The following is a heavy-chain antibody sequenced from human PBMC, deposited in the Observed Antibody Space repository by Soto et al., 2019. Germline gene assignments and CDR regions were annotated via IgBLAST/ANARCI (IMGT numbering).Heavy chain of an antibody. V-gene: IGHV1-69*08. J-gene: IGHJ5*02. CDR2: IVPVLGTT. D-gene: IGHD2-21*01. CDR1: GGTLSTYT. Sequence: QVQLVQSGAEVKKPGSSVRVSCKASGGTLSTYTVSWVRQAPGQGLVWMGRIVPVLGTTLYAQIFRGRVTLTADIPTRPAFMELSSLSSEDTAVYYCARGRASDGEHIWFDACGQCTLDPVSS. CDR3: ARGRASDGEHIWFDA.